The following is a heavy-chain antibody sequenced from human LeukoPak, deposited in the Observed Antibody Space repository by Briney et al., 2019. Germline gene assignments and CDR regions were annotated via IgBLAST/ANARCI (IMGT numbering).Heavy chain of an antibody. CDR3: ARESYDSSGYYFTSFYYYGMDV. J-gene: IGHJ6*02. CDR2: INAGNGNT. V-gene: IGHV1-3*01. Sequence: ASVKVSCKASGYTFTSYAMHWVRQAPVQRLEWMGWINAGNGNTKYSQKFQGRVTITRDTSASTAYMELSSLRSEDTAVYYCARESYDSSGYYFTSFYYYGMDVWGQGTTVTVSS. D-gene: IGHD3-22*01. CDR1: GYTFTSYA.